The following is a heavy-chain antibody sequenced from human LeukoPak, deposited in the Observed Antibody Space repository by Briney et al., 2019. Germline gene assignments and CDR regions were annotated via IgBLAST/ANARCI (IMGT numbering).Heavy chain of an antibody. D-gene: IGHD3-16*02. CDR3: ARGGLHSGKLSFAFDI. J-gene: IGHJ3*02. V-gene: IGHV3-53*01. Sequence: GGSLRLSCAASGFTVSSNYITWVRQAPGKGLEWVSVIYSGGDSYYADSVKGRFTISRDNSKNTLYLQMNSLRAEDTAVYYCARGGLHSGKLSFAFDIWGQGTMVTVSS. CDR2: IYSGGDS. CDR1: GFTVSSNY.